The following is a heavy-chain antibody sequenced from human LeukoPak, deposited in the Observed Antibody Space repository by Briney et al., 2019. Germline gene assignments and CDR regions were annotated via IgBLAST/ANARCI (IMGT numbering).Heavy chain of an antibody. V-gene: IGHV1-46*01. D-gene: IGHD5-24*01. J-gene: IGHJ5*02. CDR2: IIPIFGTA. CDR1: GYTFTDYY. CDR3: ATDHSMANTAWWFDP. Sequence: GASVKVSCKASGYTFTDYYLYWVRQAPGQGLEWLGGIIPIFGTANYAQKFQGRITMSRDTSTSTVYMELSSLRSEDTAFYYCATDHSMANTAWWFDPWGQGTLVTVSS.